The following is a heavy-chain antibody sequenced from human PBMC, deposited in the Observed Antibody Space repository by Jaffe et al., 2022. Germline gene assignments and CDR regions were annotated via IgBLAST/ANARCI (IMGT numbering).Heavy chain of an antibody. D-gene: IGHD2-15*01. V-gene: IGHV4-4*02. Sequence: QVQLQESGPGLVKPSGTLSLTCAVSGGSISSSNWWSWVRQPPGKGLEWIGEIYHSGSTNYNPSLKSRVTISVDKSKNQFSLKLSSVTAADTAVYYCARAGNLDCSGGSCYSHTDFQHWGQGTLVTVSS. CDR1: GGSISSSNW. J-gene: IGHJ1*01. CDR2: IYHSGST. CDR3: ARAGNLDCSGGSCYSHTDFQH.